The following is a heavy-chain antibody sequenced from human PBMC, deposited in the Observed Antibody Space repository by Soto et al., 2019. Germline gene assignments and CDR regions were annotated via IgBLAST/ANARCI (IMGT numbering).Heavy chain of an antibody. CDR3: ARFYNFYYYCMDV. CDR2: ISGDGSKK. CDR1: GFTFSSYA. J-gene: IGHJ6*03. D-gene: IGHD1-1*01. V-gene: IGHV3-23*01. Sequence: PGGSLRLSCAASGFTFSSYAMSWVRQAPGKGLEWVSAISGDGSKKYYVDSVKGRFTISRDNSKNSMYLQMNSLRAEVTAVYYCARFYNFYYYCMDVWGKGTTVTVSS.